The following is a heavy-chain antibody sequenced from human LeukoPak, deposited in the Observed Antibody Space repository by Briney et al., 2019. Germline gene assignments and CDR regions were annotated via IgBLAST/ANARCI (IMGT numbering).Heavy chain of an antibody. CDR2: ISSSGSTI. V-gene: IGHV3-11*01. D-gene: IGHD6-19*01. CDR1: GFTFSDYY. Sequence: PGGSLRLSCAASGFTFSDYYMSWIRQAPGKGLEWVSYISSSGSTIYYADSVKGRFTISRDNAKNSLYLQMNSLRAEDTAVYYCASDSGGWSYYYYGTDVWGQGTTVTVSS. CDR3: ASDSGGWSYYYYGTDV. J-gene: IGHJ6*02.